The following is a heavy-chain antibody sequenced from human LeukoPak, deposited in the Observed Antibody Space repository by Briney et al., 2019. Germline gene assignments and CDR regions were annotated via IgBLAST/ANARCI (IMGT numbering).Heavy chain of an antibody. CDR2: IFYSGST. V-gene: IGHV4-39*07. J-gene: IGHJ5*02. Sequence: SETLSLTCTVSGGSISTSNYYWGWIRQPPGKGLEWIGYIFYSGSTNYNPSLKSRVTISVDTSKNQFSLKLSSVTAADTAVYYCARPNAYSRSWFDPWGQGTLVTVSS. D-gene: IGHD4-11*01. CDR1: GGSISTSNYY. CDR3: ARPNAYSRSWFDP.